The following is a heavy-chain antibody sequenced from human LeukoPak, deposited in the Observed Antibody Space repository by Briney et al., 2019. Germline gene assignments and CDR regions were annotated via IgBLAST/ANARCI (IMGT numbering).Heavy chain of an antibody. CDR3: AHMTTSTSYYYYYMDV. Sequence: GASVKVSCKASGYTFTGYYMHWVRQAPGQGLEWMGWISAYNGNTNYAQKLQGRVTMTTDTSTSTAYMELRSLRSDDTAVYYCAHMTTSTSYYYYYMDVWGKGTTVTVSS. D-gene: IGHD4-17*01. J-gene: IGHJ6*03. CDR2: ISAYNGNT. V-gene: IGHV1-18*04. CDR1: GYTFTGYY.